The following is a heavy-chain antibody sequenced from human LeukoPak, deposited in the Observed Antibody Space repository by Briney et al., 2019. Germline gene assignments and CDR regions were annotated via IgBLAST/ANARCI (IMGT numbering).Heavy chain of an antibody. V-gene: IGHV1-2*02. D-gene: IGHD3-22*01. J-gene: IGHJ4*02. CDR1: GYTFTGYY. CDR2: INPNSGGT. CDR3: ARDPAGSGGYYQPFDY. Sequence: ASVKVSCKASGYTFTGYYMHWVRQAPGQGLEWMGWINPNSGGTNYAQKFQGRVTMTRDTSISTAYMELSRLRSDDTDVYYCARDPAGSGGYYQPFDYWGQGTLVTVSS.